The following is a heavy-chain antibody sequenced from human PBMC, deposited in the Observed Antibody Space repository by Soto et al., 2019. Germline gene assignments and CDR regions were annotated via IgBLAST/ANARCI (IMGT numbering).Heavy chain of an antibody. Sequence: QVQLVQSGAEVKKPGASVKVSCKASGYTFTSYGISWVRQAPGQGLEWMGWISAYNGNANYAQKLQGSVTMTTDTATSTAHMELRSLRADDSAVYYCARVAITLVRGVSFYYYYGMDVWGQGTTVTVSS. V-gene: IGHV1-18*01. J-gene: IGHJ6*02. CDR2: ISAYNGNA. CDR3: ARVAITLVRGVSFYYYYGMDV. D-gene: IGHD3-10*01. CDR1: GYTFTSYG.